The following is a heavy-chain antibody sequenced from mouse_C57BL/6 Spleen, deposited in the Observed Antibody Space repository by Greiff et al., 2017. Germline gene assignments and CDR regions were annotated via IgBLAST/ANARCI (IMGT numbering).Heavy chain of an antibody. V-gene: IGHV1-69*01. CDR2: IDPSDSYT. CDR3: ARYYGSREYYFDY. J-gene: IGHJ2*01. CDR1: GYTFTSYW. D-gene: IGHD1-1*01. Sequence: VQLQQSGAELVMPGASVKLSCKASGYTFTSYWMHWVKQRPGQGLEWIGEIDPSDSYTNYNQKFKGKSTLTVDKSSSTAYMQLSSLTSEDSAVYYCARYYGSREYYFDYWGQGTTLTVSS.